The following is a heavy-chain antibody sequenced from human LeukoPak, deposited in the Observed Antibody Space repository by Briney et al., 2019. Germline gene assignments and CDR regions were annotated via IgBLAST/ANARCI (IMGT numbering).Heavy chain of an antibody. CDR2: ISYDGSNK. J-gene: IGHJ4*02. Sequence: GGSLRLSCAASRFTFSSYGMHWVRQAPGKGLEWVAVISYDGSNKYYADSVKGRFTISRDNSKNTLYLQMNSLRAEDTAVYYCAKVGYGDYGHNDYWGQGTLVTVSS. D-gene: IGHD4-17*01. CDR3: AKVGYGDYGHNDY. CDR1: RFTFSSYG. V-gene: IGHV3-30*18.